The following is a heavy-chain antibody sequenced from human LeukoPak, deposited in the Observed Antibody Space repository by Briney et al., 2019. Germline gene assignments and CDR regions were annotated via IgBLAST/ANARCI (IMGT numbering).Heavy chain of an antibody. J-gene: IGHJ4*02. D-gene: IGHD3-10*01. V-gene: IGHV3-7*04. CDR2: IKRDGSEK. CDR3: ARTLFGDY. Sequence: GGSLRLSCAASGITFSNYWMSWVRQAPGKGLEWVANIKRDGSEKYYVDSVKGRFTISRDNAKNSLYLQMNSLRAEDTAVNYCARTLFGDYWGQGNLVTVSS. CDR1: GITFSNYW.